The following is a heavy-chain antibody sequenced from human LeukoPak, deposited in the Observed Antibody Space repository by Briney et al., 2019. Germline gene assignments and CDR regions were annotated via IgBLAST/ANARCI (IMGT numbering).Heavy chain of an antibody. CDR2: IVVGSGNT. J-gene: IGHJ4*02. V-gene: IGHV1-58*01. CDR3: AADHFAVGAPLR. D-gene: IGHD1-26*01. Sequence: SVKVSCKASGFTFTSSAVQWVRQARGQGLEWIGWIVVGSGNTNYAQKFQERVTITRDMSTSTAYMELSSLRSEDTAVYYCAADHFAVGAPLRWGQGTLVTVSS. CDR1: GFTFTSSA.